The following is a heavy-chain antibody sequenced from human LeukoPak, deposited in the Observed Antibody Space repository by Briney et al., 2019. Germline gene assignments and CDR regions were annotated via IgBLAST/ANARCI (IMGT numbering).Heavy chain of an antibody. D-gene: IGHD6-19*01. Sequence: PGGSLRLSCAASGFTFSTYWMTWVRQAPGEGLEWVANIKQDGSEKYYVDSVKGRFTISRDNAKNSLYLQMHNLRAEDTAVYYCARDGYSSGWYQVEHFDYWGQGTLVTVSS. CDR1: GFTFSTYW. V-gene: IGHV3-7*01. J-gene: IGHJ4*02. CDR2: IKQDGSEK. CDR3: ARDGYSSGWYQVEHFDY.